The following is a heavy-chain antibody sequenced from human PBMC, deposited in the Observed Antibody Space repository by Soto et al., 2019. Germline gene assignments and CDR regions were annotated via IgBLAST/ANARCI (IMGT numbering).Heavy chain of an antibody. CDR3: ARQSGYYYGGAFDI. Sequence: RASVKVSCKAPGYTFTSYGISWVRQAPGQGLEWMGWISAYNGNTNYAQKLQGRVTMTTDTSTSTAYMELRSLRSDDTAMYYCARQSGYYYGGAFDIWGQGTMVTVSS. D-gene: IGHD3-22*01. V-gene: IGHV1-18*01. CDR1: GYTFTSYG. CDR2: ISAYNGNT. J-gene: IGHJ3*02.